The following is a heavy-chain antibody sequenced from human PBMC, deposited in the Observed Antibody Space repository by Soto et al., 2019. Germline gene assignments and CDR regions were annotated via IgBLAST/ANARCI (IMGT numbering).Heavy chain of an antibody. V-gene: IGHV1-18*04. CDR2: ISAYNGNT. D-gene: IGHD3-16*01. Sequence: GASVKVSCKASGYIFSSLGISWVRQAPGQGLEWMGWISAYNGNTNYAQKFQGRVSMTTDTSTSTAYMEMRSLRPDDTAVYYCANIGATEGHYYGVDVWGQGTTVTVSS. CDR3: ANIGATEGHYYGVDV. J-gene: IGHJ6*02. CDR1: GYIFSSLG.